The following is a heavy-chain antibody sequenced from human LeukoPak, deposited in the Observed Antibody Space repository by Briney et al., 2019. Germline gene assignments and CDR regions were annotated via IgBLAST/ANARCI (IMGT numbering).Heavy chain of an antibody. CDR2: FDPEDGET. Sequence: ASVKVSCKVSGYTLTELSMHWVRQAPGKGLEWMGGFDPEDGETIYAQKFQGRVTMTEDTSTDTAYMELSSLRSEDTAVYYCARDPGYSSRWYSGGYYYGMDVWGQGTTVTVSS. D-gene: IGHD6-13*01. J-gene: IGHJ6*02. CDR1: GYTLTELS. V-gene: IGHV1-24*01. CDR3: ARDPGYSSRWYSGGYYYGMDV.